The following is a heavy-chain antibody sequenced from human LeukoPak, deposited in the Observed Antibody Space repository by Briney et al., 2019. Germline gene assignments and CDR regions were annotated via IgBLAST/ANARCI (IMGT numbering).Heavy chain of an antibody. D-gene: IGHD6-19*01. CDR3: ATGHTSGWHSFDC. Sequence: GASVKVSCKASGYTFTSYGISWVRQAPGQGLEWMGRINAGNGDTTSSQRFRGRVTITRDTSANTAYLDLSSLRSEDTAVYYCATGHTSGWHSFDCWGQGTLVTVSS. CDR2: INAGNGDT. CDR1: GYTFTSYG. V-gene: IGHV1-3*01. J-gene: IGHJ4*02.